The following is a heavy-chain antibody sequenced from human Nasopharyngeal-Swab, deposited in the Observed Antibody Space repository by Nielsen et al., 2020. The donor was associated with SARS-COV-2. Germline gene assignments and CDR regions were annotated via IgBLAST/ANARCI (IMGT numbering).Heavy chain of an antibody. J-gene: IGHJ3*02. CDR3: TRNHLGLGI. V-gene: IGHV3-74*01. Sequence: GGSLRLSCVASGFTFSSYSMYWVRQAPGQGPVCVSQINVDGSSINCADSVKGRFTTSRDNAKNTLYLQMNSLRAEDTAVYYCTRNHLGLGIWGQGTVVTVSS. D-gene: IGHD3-16*01. CDR2: INVDGSSI. CDR1: GFTFSSYS.